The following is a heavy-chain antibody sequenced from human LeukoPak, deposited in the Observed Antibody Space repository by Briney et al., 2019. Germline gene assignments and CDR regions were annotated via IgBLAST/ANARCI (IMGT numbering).Heavy chain of an antibody. V-gene: IGHV3-73*01. J-gene: IGHJ4*02. CDR3: SRRFRKDDSSGYVDY. Sequence: PGGSLRLSCAASGFTFSDSSIHWVRQASGKGLEWVGRIRSKSNSYATAYAASLKGRSTISRDDSKNTAYLQMNSLKTEDTAVYYCSRRFRKDDSSGYVDYWGQGTLVTVSS. CDR2: IRSKSNSYAT. D-gene: IGHD3-22*01. CDR1: GFTFSDSS.